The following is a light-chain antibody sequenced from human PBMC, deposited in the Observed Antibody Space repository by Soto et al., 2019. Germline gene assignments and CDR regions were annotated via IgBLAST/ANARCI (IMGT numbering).Light chain of an antibody. CDR1: SSNIGNNN. CDR3: AACDDSLGGRV. J-gene: IGLJ3*02. V-gene: IGLV1-47*02. Sequence: QSVLTQPPSASGTPGQRVTISCSGSSSNIGNNNVYWYQQLPGAAPKLLIYSNNQRPSGVPDRFSGSKSGTSASLAISGLRSEDEADYFCAACDDSLGGRVFGGGAKVTVL. CDR2: SNN.